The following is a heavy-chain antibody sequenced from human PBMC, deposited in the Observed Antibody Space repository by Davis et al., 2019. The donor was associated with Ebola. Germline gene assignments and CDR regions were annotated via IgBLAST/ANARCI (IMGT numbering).Heavy chain of an antibody. CDR1: GGTFSSYA. CDR3: ARGNGDDEGYYYGMDV. V-gene: IGHV1-69*04. J-gene: IGHJ6*02. CDR2: IIPILGIA. Sequence: SVKVSCKASGGTFSSYAISWVRQAPGQGLEWMGRIIPILGIANYAQKFQGRVTITADKSTSTAYMELGSLRSEDTAVYYCARGNGDDEGYYYGMDVWGQGTTVTVSS. D-gene: IGHD4-17*01.